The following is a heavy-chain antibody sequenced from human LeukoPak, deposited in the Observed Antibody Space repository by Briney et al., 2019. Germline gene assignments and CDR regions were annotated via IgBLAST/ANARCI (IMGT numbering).Heavy chain of an antibody. J-gene: IGHJ4*02. D-gene: IGHD3-10*01. CDR3: ARGRGTMVRGVIRRAYYFDY. CDR2: IHDSGST. V-gene: IGHV4-30-4*01. Sequence: PSETLSLTCTVSGGSISSGDYHWNWIRQSPGKGLEWIGFIHDSGSTNYNPSLKSRVTISVDTSKNQFSLKLSSVTAVDTAVYYCARGRGTMVRGVIRRAYYFDYWGQGTLVTVSS. CDR1: GGSISSGDYH.